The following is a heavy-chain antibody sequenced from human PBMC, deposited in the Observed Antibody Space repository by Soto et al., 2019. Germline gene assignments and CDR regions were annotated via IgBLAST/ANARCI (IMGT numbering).Heavy chain of an antibody. CDR3: ARGTLEPLAVAGIPTPDYYYYMDV. V-gene: IGHV3-21*01. CDR1: GFTFSSYS. J-gene: IGHJ6*03. Sequence: GGSLRLSCAASGFTFSSYSMNWVRQAPGKGLEWVSSISSSSSYIYYADSVKGRFTISRDNAKNSLYLQMNSLRAEDTAVYYCARGTLEPLAVAGIPTPDYYYYMDVWGKGTTVTVSS. CDR2: ISSSSSYI. D-gene: IGHD6-19*01.